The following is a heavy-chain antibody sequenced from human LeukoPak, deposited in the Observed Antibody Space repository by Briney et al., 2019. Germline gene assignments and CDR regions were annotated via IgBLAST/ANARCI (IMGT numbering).Heavy chain of an antibody. CDR3: ARGERRYFDWSLDV. J-gene: IGHJ6*04. V-gene: IGHV4-59*01. Sequence: SETLSLTCTVSGGSISSYYWSWIRQPPGKGLEWIGYIYYSGSTNYNPSLKSRVTISVDTSKNQFSLKLSSVTAADTAAYYCARGERRYFDWSLDVWGKGTTVTVSS. CDR2: IYYSGST. D-gene: IGHD3-9*01. CDR1: GGSISSYY.